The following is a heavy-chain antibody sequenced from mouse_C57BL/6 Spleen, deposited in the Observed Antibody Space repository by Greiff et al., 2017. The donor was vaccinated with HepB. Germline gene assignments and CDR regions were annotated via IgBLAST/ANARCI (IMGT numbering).Heavy chain of an antibody. J-gene: IGHJ4*01. CDR1: GYTFTSYT. V-gene: IGHV1-4*01. CDR3: AEGLGSSLYAMDY. D-gene: IGHD1-1*01. CDR2: INPSSGYT. Sequence: VQLQQSGAELARPGASVKMSCKASGYTFTSYTMHWVKQRPGQGREWIGYINPSSGYTKYNQKFKDKATLTADKSSSTAYMQLSSLTSDDSAGYYWAEGLGSSLYAMDYWGQGTSVTVSS.